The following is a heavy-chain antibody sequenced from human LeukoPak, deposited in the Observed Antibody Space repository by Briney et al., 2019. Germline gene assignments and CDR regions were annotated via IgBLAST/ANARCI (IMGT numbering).Heavy chain of an antibody. J-gene: IGHJ5*02. Sequence: ASVTVPFKASGYTFTSYYMHWVRQAPGQGLEWMGIINPSGGSTSYAQKFQGRVTMTRDMSTSTVCMELSSLRSEDTAVYYCARGPQTYYDFWSGYYSGKFDPWGQGTLVTVSS. CDR3: ARGPQTYYDFWSGYYSGKFDP. CDR2: INPSGGST. D-gene: IGHD3-3*01. CDR1: GYTFTSYY. V-gene: IGHV1-46*01.